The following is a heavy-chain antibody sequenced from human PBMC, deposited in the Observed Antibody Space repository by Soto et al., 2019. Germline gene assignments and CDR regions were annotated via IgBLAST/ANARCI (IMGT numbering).Heavy chain of an antibody. Sequence: GGSLRLSCAASGFTFSSYEMNWVRQAPGKGLEWVSYISSSGSTIYYADSVKGRFTISRDNAKNSLYLQMNSLRAEDTAVYYCARGYCSGGSCYSDVYCGMDVWGQGTTDTVSS. CDR2: ISSSGSTI. CDR3: ARGYCSGGSCYSDVYCGMDV. V-gene: IGHV3-48*03. D-gene: IGHD2-15*01. CDR1: GFTFSSYE. J-gene: IGHJ6*02.